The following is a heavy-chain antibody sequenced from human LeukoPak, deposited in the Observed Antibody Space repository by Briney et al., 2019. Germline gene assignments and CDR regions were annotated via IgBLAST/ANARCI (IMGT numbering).Heavy chain of an antibody. V-gene: IGHV1-2*02. J-gene: IGHJ4*02. CDR1: GYTFTGYY. CDR2: INPNSGGT. CDR3: ARDLTGTTSDY. Sequence: ASVKVSCKASGYTFTGYYMHWVRQPPGQGLEWMGWINPNSGGTNYAQKFHGRVTMTRDTSISTAYMELSRLRADDTAVYYCARDLTGTTSDYWGQGTLVTVSS. D-gene: IGHD1-20*01.